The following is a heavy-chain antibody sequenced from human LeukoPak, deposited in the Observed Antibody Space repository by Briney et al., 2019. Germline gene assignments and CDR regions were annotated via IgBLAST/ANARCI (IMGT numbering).Heavy chain of an antibody. CDR2: ISNNGGYT. J-gene: IGHJ6*02. Sequence: GGSLRLSCAASGFTFSSSAMSWVRQAPGKGLEWVSAISNNGGYTYYADSVQGRFTISRDNSKSTLCLQMNSLRAEDTAVYYCATTVQNYGMDVWGQGTTVTVSS. D-gene: IGHD4-17*01. V-gene: IGHV3-23*01. CDR1: GFTFSSSA. CDR3: ATTVQNYGMDV.